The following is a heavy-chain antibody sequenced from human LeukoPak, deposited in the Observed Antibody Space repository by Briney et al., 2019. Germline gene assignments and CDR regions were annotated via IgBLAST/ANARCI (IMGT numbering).Heavy chain of an antibody. CDR3: ARPFSGYSSSWYDY. V-gene: IGHV3-7*01. D-gene: IGHD6-13*01. CDR1: GFTFSSYW. J-gene: IGHJ4*02. CDR2: IKQDGSEK. Sequence: GGSLRLSCAASGFTFSSYWMSWVRQAPGKGLEWVANIKQDGSEKYYVDSVKGRFTISRDNAKNSLYLQMNSLRAEDTAVYYCARPFSGYSSSWYDYWGREPWSPSPQ.